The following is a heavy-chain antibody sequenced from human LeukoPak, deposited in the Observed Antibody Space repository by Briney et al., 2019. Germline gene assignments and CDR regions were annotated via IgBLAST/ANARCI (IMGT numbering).Heavy chain of an antibody. Sequence: GGSLRLSCAASGFTFDDYGMHWVRQAPGKGLEWVSLISGDGGTTHYADSVKGRFTISRDNSKNSLYLQMNSLRTEDTALYYCARSYWGQRLGGYWGQGTLVTVSS. V-gene: IGHV3-43*02. D-gene: IGHD6-25*01. CDR1: GFTFDDYG. CDR2: ISGDGGTT. J-gene: IGHJ4*02. CDR3: ARSYWGQRLGGY.